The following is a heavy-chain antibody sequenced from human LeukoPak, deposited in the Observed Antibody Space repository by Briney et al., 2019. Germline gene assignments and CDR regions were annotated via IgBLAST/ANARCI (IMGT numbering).Heavy chain of an antibody. CDR1: GFTFSSYA. CDR3: AKSPGELLWFGELVY. V-gene: IGHV3-23*01. CDR2: ISGSGGST. Sequence: GGSLRLSCAASGFTFSSYAMSWVRQAPGKGLEWVSAISGSGGSTYYADSVKGRFTISRDNSKNTLYLQMSSLRAEDTAVYYCAKSPGELLWFGELVYWGQGTLVTVSS. D-gene: IGHD3-10*01. J-gene: IGHJ4*02.